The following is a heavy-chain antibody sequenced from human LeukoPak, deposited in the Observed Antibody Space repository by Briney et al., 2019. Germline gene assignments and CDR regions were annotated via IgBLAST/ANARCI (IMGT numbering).Heavy chain of an antibody. CDR1: GDSISSYY. V-gene: IGHV4-59*08. CDR3: AGGAIWFGELLPTFDY. J-gene: IGHJ4*02. Sequence: PSETLSLTCSVSGDSISSYYWSWIRQPPGKGLEWIGYLYYTGSTNYNPSLKSRVTISVDTSKNQFSLKLSSVTAADTAVYYCAGGAIWFGELLPTFDYWGQGTLVTVSS. D-gene: IGHD3-10*01. CDR2: LYYTGST.